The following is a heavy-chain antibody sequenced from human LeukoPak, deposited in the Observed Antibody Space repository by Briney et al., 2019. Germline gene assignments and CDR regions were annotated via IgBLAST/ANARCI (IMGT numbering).Heavy chain of an antibody. CDR3: ARDNIVVVAATKAYYFDY. Sequence: SDTLSLTCAVSGYSISSSNWWGWIRQPPGKGLEWIGYFYYSGSIYYNPSLKSRVTISVDTSKNQFSLKLSSVTAADTAVYYCARDNIVVVAATKAYYFDYWGQGTLVTVSS. CDR2: FYYSGSI. CDR1: GYSISSSNW. J-gene: IGHJ4*02. V-gene: IGHV4-28*03. D-gene: IGHD2-15*01.